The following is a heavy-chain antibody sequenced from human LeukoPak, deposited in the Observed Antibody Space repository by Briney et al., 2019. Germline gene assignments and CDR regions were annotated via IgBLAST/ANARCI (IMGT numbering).Heavy chain of an antibody. CDR3: ARGGEAARHFDY. V-gene: IGHV4-34*01. J-gene: IGHJ4*02. CDR1: GGSFSGYY. CDR2: INHSGST. D-gene: IGHD6-6*01. Sequence: SETLSLTCAVYGGSFSGYYWSWIRQPPGKGLEWIGEINHSGSTNCNPSLKSRVTISVDTSKNQFSLKLSSVTAADTAVYYCARGGEAARHFDYWGQGTLVTVSS.